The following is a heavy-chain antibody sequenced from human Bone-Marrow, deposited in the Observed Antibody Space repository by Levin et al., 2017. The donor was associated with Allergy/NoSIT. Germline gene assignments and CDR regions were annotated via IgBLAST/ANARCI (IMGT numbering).Heavy chain of an antibody. Sequence: GASVKVSCKASGYTFSSYSIAWVRQAPGQGLEWRGWISAYSGKRHSAQKFQGRVTMTSERSTMTAYMELRSLQSDDTAVYYCARVISSRIYPLQVDYWGQGTLVTVSS. CDR2: ISAYSGKR. CDR3: ARVISSRIYPLQVDY. V-gene: IGHV1-18*01. D-gene: IGHD6-13*01. CDR1: GYTFSSYS. J-gene: IGHJ4*02.